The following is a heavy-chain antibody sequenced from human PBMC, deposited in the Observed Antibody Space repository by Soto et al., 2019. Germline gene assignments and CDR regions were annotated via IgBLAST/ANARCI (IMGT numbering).Heavy chain of an antibody. J-gene: IGHJ6*02. V-gene: IGHV1-18*04. CDR2: ISAYNGNT. CDR1: GYTFTSYG. D-gene: IGHD2-8*01. Sequence: ASVKVSCKASGYTFTSYGISWVRQAPGQVLEWMGWISAYNGNTNYAQKLQGRVTMTTDTSTSTAYMELRSLRSDDTAVYYCARDCTNGVCYLWHVYYYYGMDVWGQGTTVTVSS. CDR3: ARDCTNGVCYLWHVYYYYGMDV.